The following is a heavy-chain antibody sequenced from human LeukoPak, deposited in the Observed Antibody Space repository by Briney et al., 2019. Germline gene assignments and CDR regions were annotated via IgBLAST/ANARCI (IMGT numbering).Heavy chain of an antibody. J-gene: IGHJ6*02. CDR1: GITVSSNY. CDR2: IYGGDNT. Sequence: GGSLILSCAASGITVSSNYMSWVRQAPGKGLEWVSVIYGGDNTYNAGSVKGRFITSRDKSKNTLYLQMNGLRAEDTAVYYCAKSYYGMDVWGQGTTVIVS. V-gene: IGHV3-53*01. CDR3: AKSYYGMDV.